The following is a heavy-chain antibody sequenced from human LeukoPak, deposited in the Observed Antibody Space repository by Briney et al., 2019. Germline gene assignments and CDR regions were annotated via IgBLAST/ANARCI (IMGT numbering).Heavy chain of an antibody. CDR2: ISGSGGST. Sequence: GGSXRLSCAASGFTFSSYAMSWVRQAPGKGLEWVSAISGSGGSTHYADSVKGRFTISRDNSKNTLYLQMNSLRAEDTAVYYCAKGGSSWRGTFDYWGQGTLVTVSS. J-gene: IGHJ4*02. CDR3: AKGGSSWRGTFDY. CDR1: GFTFSSYA. V-gene: IGHV3-23*01. D-gene: IGHD6-13*01.